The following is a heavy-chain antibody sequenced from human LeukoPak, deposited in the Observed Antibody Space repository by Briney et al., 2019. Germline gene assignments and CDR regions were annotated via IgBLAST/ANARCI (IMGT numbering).Heavy chain of an antibody. CDR2: ISSSSSTI. CDR3: ARDVCSSTSCYTGYYYYGMDV. CDR1: GFTFSSYS. V-gene: IGHV3-48*02. D-gene: IGHD2-2*02. J-gene: IGHJ6*02. Sequence: GGSLRLSCAASGFTFSSYSMNWVRQAPGKGLEWVSYISSSSSTIYYADSVKGRFTISRDNAKNSLYLQMNSLRDEDTAVYYCARDVCSSTSCYTGYYYYGMDVWGQGTTVTVS.